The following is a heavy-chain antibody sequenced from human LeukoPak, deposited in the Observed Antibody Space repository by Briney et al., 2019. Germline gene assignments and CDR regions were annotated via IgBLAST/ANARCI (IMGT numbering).Heavy chain of an antibody. J-gene: IGHJ4*02. Sequence: GGSLRLSCAASGFSFSTYAMSWVRQAPGKGLEWVSGVNGNGGSTSYADSVKGRFTISRDNSKNTLYLQMNSLRAEDTAVYYCAKGLGANDYWGQGTLVTVSS. CDR1: GFSFSTYA. D-gene: IGHD4/OR15-4a*01. CDR2: VNGNGGST. CDR3: AKGLGANDY. V-gene: IGHV3-23*01.